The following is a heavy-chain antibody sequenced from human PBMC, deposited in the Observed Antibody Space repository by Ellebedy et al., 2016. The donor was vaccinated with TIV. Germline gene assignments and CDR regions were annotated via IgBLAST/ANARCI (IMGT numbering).Heavy chain of an antibody. CDR2: ISAYNVNT. Sequence: AASVKVTCKASGYTFTNYGISWVRQAPGQGLEWMGWISAYNVNTNYAQKFQGRVTMTRDTSISTAYMELSRLRSDDTAVYYCASQPVGIAAVYNWFDPWGQGTLVTVSS. V-gene: IGHV1-18*04. CDR3: ASQPVGIAAVYNWFDP. J-gene: IGHJ5*02. D-gene: IGHD6-13*01. CDR1: GYTFTNYG.